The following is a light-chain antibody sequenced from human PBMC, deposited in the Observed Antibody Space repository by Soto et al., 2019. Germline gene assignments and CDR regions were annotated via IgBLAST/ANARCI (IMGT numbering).Light chain of an antibody. V-gene: IGKV1-39*01. CDR3: QQRHMWPIT. J-gene: IGKJ5*01. CDR1: QSITTY. CDR2: AAS. Sequence: DIQMTQSPSSLSASVGDRVTITCRASQSITTYLNWYRQKPGKAPKLLIYAASSLQSGVPSRFSGSGSETEFTLTISSLEPEDSAVYYCQQRHMWPITFGQGTRLEIK.